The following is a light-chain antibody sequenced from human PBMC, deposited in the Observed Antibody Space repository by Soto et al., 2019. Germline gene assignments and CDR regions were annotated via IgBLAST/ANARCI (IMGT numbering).Light chain of an antibody. CDR2: RDS. CDR3: QVWDSSTARV. Sequence: SSELTQPLSVSVALGQTARITCGGNNIGSKNVHWYQQKPGQAPVLVIYRDSNRPSGIPERFSGSNSGNTATLTISRAQAGDDADYYCQVWDSSTARVFGGGTKVTVL. V-gene: IGLV3-9*01. CDR1: NIGSKN. J-gene: IGLJ3*02.